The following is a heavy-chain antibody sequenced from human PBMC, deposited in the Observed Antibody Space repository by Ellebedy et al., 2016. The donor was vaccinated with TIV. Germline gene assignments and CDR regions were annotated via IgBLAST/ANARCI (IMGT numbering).Heavy chain of an antibody. V-gene: IGHV5-51*01. J-gene: IGHJ4*02. CDR2: IYPGDSDT. CDR1: GFYFTSHW. Sequence: GESLKISCQASGFYFTSHWISWVRQMPGKGLEWMGIIYPGDSDTRYSPSFQGQVSFSADESISTAYLQWSSLKASDTAMYYCAREGRRDYFDYWGQGTLVTVSS. CDR3: AREGRRDYFDY.